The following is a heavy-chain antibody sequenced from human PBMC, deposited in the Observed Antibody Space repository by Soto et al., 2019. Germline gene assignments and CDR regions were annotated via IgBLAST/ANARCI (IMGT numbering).Heavy chain of an antibody. J-gene: IGHJ3*01. CDR3: ARDADILTGSDAFDV. D-gene: IGHD3-9*01. Sequence: QVQLVESGGGLVKPGGSLRLSCAASGFTFSDYYRRWIRQAPGKGLEWVSYISSTDSYTNYADSVKGRFTISRDNARNSLYLHMNSLRAEDTAVYYCARDADILTGSDAFDVWGQGTMVSVSS. CDR1: GFTFSDYY. V-gene: IGHV3-11*06. CDR2: ISSTDSYT.